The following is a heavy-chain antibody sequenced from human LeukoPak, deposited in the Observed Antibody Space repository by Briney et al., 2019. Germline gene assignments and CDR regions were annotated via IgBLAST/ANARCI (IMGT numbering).Heavy chain of an antibody. V-gene: IGHV4-59*01. Sequence: PSETLSLTCTVSGGSISSYYWSWIRQPPGKGLEWIGYTYYSGSTNYNPSLKSRVTISVDTSKNQFSLKLSSVTAADTAVYYCARSLVSSVERWFDPWGQGTLVTVSS. CDR1: GGSISSYY. CDR3: ARSLVSSVERWFDP. CDR2: TYYSGST. D-gene: IGHD1-26*01. J-gene: IGHJ5*02.